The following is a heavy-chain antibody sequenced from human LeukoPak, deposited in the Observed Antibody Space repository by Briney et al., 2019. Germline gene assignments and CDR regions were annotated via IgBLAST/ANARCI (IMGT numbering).Heavy chain of an antibody. CDR1: GYRFNAYW. CDR3: ARPNITSYYDSRGYDAFDV. Sequence: GEPLKISCKGSGYRFNAYWIAWVRQMPGKGLEWRGIIYPDDSDTRYSPSFQGRVTISADKSVRTAYLQWSSLKASDTAMYYCARPNITSYYDSRGYDAFDVWGQGTMVTVSS. D-gene: IGHD3-22*01. J-gene: IGHJ3*01. V-gene: IGHV5-51*01. CDR2: IYPDDSDT.